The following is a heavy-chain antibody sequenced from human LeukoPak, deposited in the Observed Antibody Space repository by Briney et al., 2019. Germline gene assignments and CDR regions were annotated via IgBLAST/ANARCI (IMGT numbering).Heavy chain of an antibody. V-gene: IGHV3-7*01. J-gene: IGHJ4*02. CDR3: ARERHYYGSGSYSLG. CDR2: IKQDGSEK. Sequence: GGSLRLSCAASGFTFSSYWMSWVRQAPGKGLEWVANIKQDGSEKYYVDSVKGRFTISRDNAKNSLYLQMNSLRAEDTAVYYCARERHYYGSGSYSLGWDQGTLVTVSS. CDR1: GFTFSSYW. D-gene: IGHD3-10*01.